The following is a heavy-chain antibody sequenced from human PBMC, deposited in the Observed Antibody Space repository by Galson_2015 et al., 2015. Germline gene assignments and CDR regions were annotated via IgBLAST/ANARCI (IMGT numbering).Heavy chain of an antibody. CDR1: GGSISSSNW. Sequence: SETLSLTCAVSGGSISSSNWWNWVRQPPGKGLEWIGEIYHSGSTNYNPSLKSRITISVDKSKNQFSLKLSSVTAADTAVYYCARDPNYDSSGYYVDWGQGTLVTVFS. CDR2: IYHSGST. V-gene: IGHV4-4*02. J-gene: IGHJ4*02. D-gene: IGHD3-22*01. CDR3: ARDPNYDSSGYYVD.